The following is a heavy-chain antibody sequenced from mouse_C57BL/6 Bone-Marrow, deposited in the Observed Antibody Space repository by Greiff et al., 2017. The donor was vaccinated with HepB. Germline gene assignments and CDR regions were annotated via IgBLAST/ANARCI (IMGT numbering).Heavy chain of an antibody. V-gene: IGHV1-74*01. J-gene: IGHJ4*01. D-gene: IGHD3-2*02. CDR1: GYTFTSYW. CDR2: IHPSDSDT. CDR3: AIVEIVKDSSGYVEAMDY. Sequence: VQLQQPGAELVKPGASVKVSCKASGYTFTSYWMHWVKQRPGQGLEWIGRIHPSDSDTNYNQKFKGKATLTVDKSSSTAYMQLSSLTSEDSAVYYCAIVEIVKDSSGYVEAMDYWGQGTSVTVSS.